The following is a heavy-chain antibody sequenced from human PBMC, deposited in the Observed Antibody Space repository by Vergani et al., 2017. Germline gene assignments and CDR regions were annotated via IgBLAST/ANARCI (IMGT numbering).Heavy chain of an antibody. CDR2: IYYSGST. J-gene: IGHJ6*02. Sequence: QVQLQESGPGLVKPSQTLSLTCTVSGGSISSGGYYWSWIRQHPGKGLEWIGYIYYSGSTNYNPSLKSRVTISVDTSKNQFSLKLSSVTAADTAVYYCARRSSSYYYYYGMDVWGQGTTVTVSS. V-gene: IGHV4-61*08. CDR3: ARRSSSYYYYYGMDV. D-gene: IGHD6-13*01. CDR1: GGSISSGGYY.